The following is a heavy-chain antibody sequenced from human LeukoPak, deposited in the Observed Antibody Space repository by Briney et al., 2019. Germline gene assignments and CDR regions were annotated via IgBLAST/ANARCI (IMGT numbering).Heavy chain of an antibody. J-gene: IGHJ2*01. Sequence: PGGSLRLSCAASGFTFSSYEMNWVRQAPGKGLEWVSYISSSSSTIYYADSVKGRFTISRDNAKNSLYLQMNSLRVEDTAVYYCATKTSVTTWGLGWYFDLWGRGTLVTVSS. CDR3: ATKTSVTTWGLGWYFDL. CDR1: GFTFSSYE. CDR2: ISSSSSTI. D-gene: IGHD4-17*01. V-gene: IGHV3-48*01.